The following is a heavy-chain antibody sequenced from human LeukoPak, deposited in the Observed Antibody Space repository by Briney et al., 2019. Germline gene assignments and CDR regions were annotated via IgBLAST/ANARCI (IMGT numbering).Heavy chain of an antibody. CDR2: ISSSSSYI. Sequence: GGSLRLSCAASGFTFSSYAMSWVRQAPGKGLEWVSSISSSSSYIHYADSVKGRFTISRDNAKNSLYLQMNSLRAEDTAVYYCARSLPNLVGATRGDFDYWGQGTLVTVSS. CDR1: GFTFSSYA. CDR3: ARSLPNLVGATRGDFDY. V-gene: IGHV3-21*01. D-gene: IGHD1-26*01. J-gene: IGHJ4*02.